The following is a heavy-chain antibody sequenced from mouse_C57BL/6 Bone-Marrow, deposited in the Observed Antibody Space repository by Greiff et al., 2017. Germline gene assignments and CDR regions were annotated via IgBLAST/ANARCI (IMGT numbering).Heavy chain of an antibody. CDR1: GYTFTSYW. V-gene: IGHV1-55*01. Sequence: QVQLQQPGAELVKPGASVKMSCKASGYTFTSYWITWVKQRPGQGLEWIGDIYPGSGSTNYNEKFKSKATLTVDTSSSTAYMQLSSLTSEDSAVYYCARRVYYGRSLDYWGQGTTLTVSS. J-gene: IGHJ2*01. D-gene: IGHD1-1*01. CDR3: ARRVYYGRSLDY. CDR2: IYPGSGST.